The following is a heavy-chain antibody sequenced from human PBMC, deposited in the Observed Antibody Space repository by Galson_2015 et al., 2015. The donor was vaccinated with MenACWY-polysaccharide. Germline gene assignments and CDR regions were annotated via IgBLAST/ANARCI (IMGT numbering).Heavy chain of an antibody. CDR2: IKSDGSST. D-gene: IGHD5-12*01. J-gene: IGHJ4*02. V-gene: IGHV3-74*01. CDR3: ARGYSGYD. CDR1: GFTFRTYW. Sequence: LSLSCAASGFTFRTYWMHWVRQAPGEGLVWVSRIKSDGSSTSYADSVKGRFTISRDNAKNTLYLQMNSLRAEDTAVYYCARGYSGYDWGQGTLVTVSS.